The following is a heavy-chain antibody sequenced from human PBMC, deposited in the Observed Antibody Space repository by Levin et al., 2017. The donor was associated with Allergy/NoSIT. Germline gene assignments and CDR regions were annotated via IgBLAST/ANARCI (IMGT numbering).Heavy chain of an antibody. CDR3: ARKRRRPTYYFDY. D-gene: IGHD2/OR15-2a*01. CDR2: ISSSGSTI. V-gene: IGHV3-11*01. CDR1: GFTFSDYY. Sequence: GGSLRLSCAASGFTFSDYYMSWIRQAPGKGLEWVSYISSSGSTIYYADSVKGRFTISRDNAKNSLYLQMNSLRAEDTAVYYCARKRRRPTYYFDYWGQGTLVTVSS. J-gene: IGHJ4*02.